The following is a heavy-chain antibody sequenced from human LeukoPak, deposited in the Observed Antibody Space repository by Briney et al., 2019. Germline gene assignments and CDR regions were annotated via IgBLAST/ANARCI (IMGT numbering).Heavy chain of an antibody. V-gene: IGHV5-51*01. D-gene: IGHD2-21*02. CDR3: ARWVTADRGKKDAFDI. CDR1: GYSFSIYW. CDR2: IFPGDSDT. J-gene: IGHJ3*02. Sequence: GESLKISCKTSGYSFSIYWIGWVRQMPGKGLEWMGIIFPGDSDTRYSPSFQGQVTFSADKSITTAYLQWSSLKASDTAMYYCARWVTADRGKKDAFDIWGQGTMVTVSS.